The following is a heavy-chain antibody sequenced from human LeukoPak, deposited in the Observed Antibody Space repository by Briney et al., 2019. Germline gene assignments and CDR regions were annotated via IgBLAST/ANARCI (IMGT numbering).Heavy chain of an antibody. J-gene: IGHJ5*02. CDR3: AIHVAAPGVAVFHCDT. CDR2: MFYSGSA. CDR1: GGSIRRGTYC. V-gene: IGHV4-39*01. D-gene: IGHD6-19*01. Sequence: PSETLSLTCTVCGGSIRRGTYCWGWVRQAPGKGLEWIGSMFYSGSAYYNPSLQSRVTVSVDSSRNQFSLRMSSVTAAETAVYYCAIHVAAPGVAVFHCDTWGQGTLCTASS.